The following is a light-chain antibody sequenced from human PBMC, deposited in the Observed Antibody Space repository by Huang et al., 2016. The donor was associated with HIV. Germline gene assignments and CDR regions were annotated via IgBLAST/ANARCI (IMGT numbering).Light chain of an antibody. V-gene: IGKV3-15*01. CDR2: GAS. CDR1: QSVSSN. CDR3: HQYNNCLT. J-gene: IGKJ4*01. Sequence: EIVMTQYPATQSVSPGERATHSCSASQSVSSNLAWYQQKPGQAPRLLIYGASSSATGIPSRFSVSWSGTEFTLTISSLQSEDFAFYYGHQYNNCLTFGGGTKVEIK.